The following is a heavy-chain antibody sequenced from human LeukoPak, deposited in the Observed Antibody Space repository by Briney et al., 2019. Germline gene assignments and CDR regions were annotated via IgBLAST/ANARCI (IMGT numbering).Heavy chain of an antibody. J-gene: IGHJ4*02. CDR2: ISAYTGNT. D-gene: IGHD2-2*01. CDR1: GYTFTTFG. Sequence: ASVKVSCKASGYTFTTFGITWVRQAPGQGLEWMGWISAYTGNTNYAPKFQGRVTMTTDTSTSTAHMELRSITSDDTAVYYCARVASTTCDCPDYFDYWGQGTLVTVAS. V-gene: IGHV1-18*01. CDR3: ARVASTTCDCPDYFDY.